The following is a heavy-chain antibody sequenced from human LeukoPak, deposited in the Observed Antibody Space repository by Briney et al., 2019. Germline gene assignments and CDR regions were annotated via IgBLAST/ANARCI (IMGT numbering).Heavy chain of an antibody. CDR3: ARTHSTGWYSLGYYYMDV. V-gene: IGHV1-18*01. CDR1: GYTFTSYG. J-gene: IGHJ6*03. Sequence: RRASVKVSCKASGYTFTSYGISWVRQAPGQGLEWMGWISGDNGNTNYAQKFQGRVTMTTDTSTSTAYMGMRSLRSDDTAVYYCARTHSTGWYSLGYYYMDVWGKGTTVTVSS. D-gene: IGHD6-19*01. CDR2: ISGDNGNT.